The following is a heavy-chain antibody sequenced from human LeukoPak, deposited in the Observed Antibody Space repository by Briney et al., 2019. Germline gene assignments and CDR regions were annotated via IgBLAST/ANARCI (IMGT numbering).Heavy chain of an antibody. CDR1: GFTVSSNH. D-gene: IGHD1-26*01. Sequence: PGGSLRLSCAASGFTVSSNHMSWVRQAPGKGLEWVSVIYSGGSTYYADSVKGRFTISRDNSKNTLYLQMNSLRAEDTAVYYCARDYSPHYYYGMDVWGQGTTATVSS. CDR3: ARDYSPHYYYGMDV. V-gene: IGHV3-53*01. J-gene: IGHJ6*02. CDR2: IYSGGST.